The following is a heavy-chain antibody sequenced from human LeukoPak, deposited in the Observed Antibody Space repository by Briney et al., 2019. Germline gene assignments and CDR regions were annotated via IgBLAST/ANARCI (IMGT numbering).Heavy chain of an antibody. Sequence: VASVKVSCKASGGTFSSYAISWVRQAPGQGLEWMGGIIPIFGTANYAQKFQGRVTITTDESTSTAYMELSSLRSEDTAVYYCARGVVPAAMDYYYYYGMDVWGQGTTVTVSS. D-gene: IGHD2-2*01. CDR2: IIPIFGTA. CDR3: ARGVVPAAMDYYYYYGMDV. J-gene: IGHJ6*02. CDR1: GGTFSSYA. V-gene: IGHV1-69*05.